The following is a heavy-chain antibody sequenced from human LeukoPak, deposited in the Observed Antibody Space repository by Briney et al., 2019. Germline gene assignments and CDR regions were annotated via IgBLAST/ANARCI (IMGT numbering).Heavy chain of an antibody. J-gene: IGHJ4*02. CDR3: AKPPSVTTGDY. D-gene: IGHD4-17*01. CDR2: IRSDGSNK. Sequence: GGSLRLSCAASGFTFSSYDMHWVRQAPGKGLKWVAFIRSDGSNKYYADSVKGRFTISRDNSKNTLYLQMNSLRAEDTAVYYCAKPPSVTTGDYWGQGTLVTVSS. V-gene: IGHV3-30*02. CDR1: GFTFSSYD.